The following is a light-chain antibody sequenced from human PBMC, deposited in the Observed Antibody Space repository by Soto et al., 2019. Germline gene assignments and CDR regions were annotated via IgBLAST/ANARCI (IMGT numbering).Light chain of an antibody. J-gene: IGKJ4*01. V-gene: IGKV3-11*01. CDR2: GAS. CDR1: QCVSNY. CDR3: QQYGSLVPGLT. Sequence: IVLTHSPATLSLFPGEGPTLSGSAIQCVSNYLDWYQQKPGQAPRLLIYGASNRATGVPARFSGSGSGTDFTLTISRLEPEDFAVYYCQQYGSLVPGLTFGGGTKVDIK.